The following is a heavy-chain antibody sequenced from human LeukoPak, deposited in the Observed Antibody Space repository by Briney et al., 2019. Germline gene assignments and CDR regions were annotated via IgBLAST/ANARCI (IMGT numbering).Heavy chain of an antibody. CDR1: EFTFDDYA. CDR2: ISWNSVSI. J-gene: IGHJ4*02. V-gene: IGHV3-9*01. Sequence: GGSLRLSCAVSEFTFDDYAMHWVRQVPGKGLEWVSGISWNSVSIGYADSVKGRFTISRDNDKNSLYLQMNSLRAEDTALYYCAKAGQQLGFDYWGQGILVTVSS. CDR3: AKAGQQLGFDY. D-gene: IGHD6-13*01.